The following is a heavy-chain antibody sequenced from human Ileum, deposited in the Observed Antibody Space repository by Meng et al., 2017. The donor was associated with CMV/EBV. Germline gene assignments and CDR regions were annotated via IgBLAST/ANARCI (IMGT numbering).Heavy chain of an antibody. CDR1: GDSVSSNSAA. J-gene: IGHJ4*02. Sequence: GDSVSSNSAAWNWIRQSPSRGLEWLGRTYYRSKWYNDYSVSVKSRISINSDTSKNQFSLQLNSVTPEDTAVYYCARAGSGGRSFDYWGQGTLVTVSS. CDR2: TYYRSKWYN. D-gene: IGHD6-19*01. V-gene: IGHV6-1*01. CDR3: ARAGSGGRSFDY.